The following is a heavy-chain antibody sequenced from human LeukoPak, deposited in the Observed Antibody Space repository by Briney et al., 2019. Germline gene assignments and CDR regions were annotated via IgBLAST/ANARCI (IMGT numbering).Heavy chain of an antibody. CDR3: ARDRRQWLVTDYFDY. D-gene: IGHD6-19*01. CDR2: FSHSGNT. J-gene: IGHJ4*02. V-gene: IGHV4-38-2*02. Sequence: SETLSLTCAVSGYSIRLGYWGWIRQPPGKGLEWIGTFSHSGNTYYNPSLKSRVTISVDTSKNHFSLKLSSVTAADTAVYYCARDRRQWLVTDYFDYWGQGTLVTVSS. CDR1: GYSIRLGY.